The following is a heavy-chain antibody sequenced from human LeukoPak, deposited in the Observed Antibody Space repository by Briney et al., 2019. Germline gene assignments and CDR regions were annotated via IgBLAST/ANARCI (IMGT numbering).Heavy chain of an antibody. J-gene: IGHJ4*02. CDR1: GFTFSSYW. V-gene: IGHV3-74*01. Sequence: GGSLRLSCAASGFTFSSYWMHWVRQAPGKGLVWVSRSNSDGSSTSYADSVKGRFTISRDNAKNTLYLQMNSLRAEDTSVYYCARDRNTGSSYESLFEYWGQGSLVTVSS. CDR3: ARDRNTGSSYESLFEY. CDR2: SNSDGSST. D-gene: IGHD1-26*01.